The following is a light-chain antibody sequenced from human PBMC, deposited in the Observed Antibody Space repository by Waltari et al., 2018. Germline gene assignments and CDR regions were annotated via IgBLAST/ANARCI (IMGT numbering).Light chain of an antibody. CDR3: QVWHSSNTV. CDR2: DVS. CDR1: NVGCLR. V-gene: IGLV3-21*02. J-gene: IGLJ2*01. Sequence: SYVPTQPSSLSVAPVQPATITVGGNNVGCLRVHGYQQRPGWAPLLVVNDVSDRPSGIPRRVSGSNSGNTATLTIDRVEAGDEADYYCQVWHSSNTVFGGGTKLTVL.